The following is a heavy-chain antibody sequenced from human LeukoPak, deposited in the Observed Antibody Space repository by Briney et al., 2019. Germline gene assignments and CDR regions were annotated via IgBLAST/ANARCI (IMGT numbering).Heavy chain of an antibody. CDR3: ARDGGYCSSTSCYGGWLDP. J-gene: IGHJ5*02. Sequence: SETLSLTCTVSGGSISSYYWSWIRQPPGKGLEWIGYIYYSGSTNYNPSLKSRVTISVDTSKNQFSLKLSSVTAADTAVYYCARDGGYCSSTSCYGGWLDPWGQGTLVTVSS. CDR2: IYYSGST. D-gene: IGHD2-2*01. V-gene: IGHV4-59*01. CDR1: GGSISSYY.